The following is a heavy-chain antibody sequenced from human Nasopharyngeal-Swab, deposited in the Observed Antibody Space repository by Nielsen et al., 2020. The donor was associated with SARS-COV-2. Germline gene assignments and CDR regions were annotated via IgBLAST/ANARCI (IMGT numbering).Heavy chain of an antibody. Sequence: SETLSLTCAAFGGSFSGSYRSWIRQPPGRGLEWIGEINHSGSTMYIPSLKSRVTISVDTSKNQFSLNLTSVTAADTAMYYCARGPALVIRKTLSSGFDIWGQGTMVTVSS. CDR3: ARGPALVIRKTLSSGFDI. D-gene: IGHD3-10*01. V-gene: IGHV4-34*01. CDR1: GGSFSGSY. J-gene: IGHJ3*02. CDR2: INHSGST.